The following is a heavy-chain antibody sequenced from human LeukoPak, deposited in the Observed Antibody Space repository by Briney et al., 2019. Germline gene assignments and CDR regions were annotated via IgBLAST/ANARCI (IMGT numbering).Heavy chain of an antibody. CDR2: ISTSSSYI. CDR1: GGSISSSS. CDR3: ARETRLRWTDY. Sequence: ETLSLTCTVSGGSISSSSYYWGWIRQPPGKGLEWVSSISTSSSYIYYADSVKGRFTISRDNAKRSLYLQMNSLRAEDTAVYYCARETRLRWTDYWGQGTLVTVSS. J-gene: IGHJ4*02. V-gene: IGHV3-21*01. D-gene: IGHD5-24*01.